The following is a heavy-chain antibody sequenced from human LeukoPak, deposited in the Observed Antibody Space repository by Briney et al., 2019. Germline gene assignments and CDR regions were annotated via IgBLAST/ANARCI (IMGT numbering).Heavy chain of an antibody. CDR3: ARGGSILRGLAYFDY. Sequence: ASVKVSCKASGYTFTGYYMHWVRQAPGQGLEWMGWINPNSGGTNYAQKFQGRVIMTRDTSISTAYMELSSLRSDDTAVYYCARGGSILRGLAYFDYWGQGTLVTVSS. D-gene: IGHD3-10*01. V-gene: IGHV1-2*02. CDR1: GYTFTGYY. CDR2: INPNSGGT. J-gene: IGHJ4*02.